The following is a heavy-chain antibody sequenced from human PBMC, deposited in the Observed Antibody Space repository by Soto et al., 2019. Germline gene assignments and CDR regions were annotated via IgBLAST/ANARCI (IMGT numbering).Heavy chain of an antibody. J-gene: IGHJ5*02. CDR1: CGSISKFY. V-gene: IGHV4-4*07. CDR3: VRDGSKSLRDWFDP. Sequence: SEALSLTCNVSCGSISKFYWAWIRKTAGNGLEWMGRVYATGTTDYNPSLRSRVAMSVDISKKTFSLRLRSVTGADSGVYYCVRDGSKSLRDWFDPWGQGILVTSPQ. CDR2: VYATGTT.